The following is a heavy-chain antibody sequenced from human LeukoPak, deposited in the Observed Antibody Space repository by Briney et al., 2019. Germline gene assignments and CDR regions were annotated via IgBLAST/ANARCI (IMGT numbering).Heavy chain of an antibody. J-gene: IGHJ4*02. D-gene: IGHD6-13*01. Sequence: PSATLSLTCPVSGGSISNYFWSWIRQPPGKALEWIGYIYYSGSTNYNPSLKGRGTISVDTSKNHFSLKLSSVTAADTAVYYCARGYSTSWYYFDYWGQGTLVTVSS. CDR1: GGSISNYF. CDR2: IYYSGST. CDR3: ARGYSTSWYYFDY. V-gene: IGHV4-59*01.